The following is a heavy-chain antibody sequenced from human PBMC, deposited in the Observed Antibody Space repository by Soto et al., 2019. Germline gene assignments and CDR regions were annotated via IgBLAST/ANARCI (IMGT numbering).Heavy chain of an antibody. Sequence: QVQLVESGGGVVQPGRSLRLSCAASGFTFSSYGMHWVRQAPGKGLEWVAAISYDGSNKYYADSVKGRFTISRDNSKNTLSVQMNSLRAEDTAVYYCAKDLYSGTSHPDYWGQGTLVTVSS. CDR1: GFTFSSYG. V-gene: IGHV3-30*18. D-gene: IGHD1-26*01. J-gene: IGHJ4*02. CDR3: AKDLYSGTSHPDY. CDR2: ISYDGSNK.